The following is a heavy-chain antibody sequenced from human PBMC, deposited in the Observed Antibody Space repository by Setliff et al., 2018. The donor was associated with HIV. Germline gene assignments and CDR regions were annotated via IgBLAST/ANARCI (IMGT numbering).Heavy chain of an antibody. CDR1: GDFISSGSYY. CDR2: IYTSGST. V-gene: IGHV4-61*09. Sequence: PSETLSLTCIVSGDFISSGSYYWTWIRQPAGKGLEWIGHIYTSGSTNYNPSLKSRVTISLDTSKKQLSLKVSSVTAADTAVYYCASRSSYVPLYYYYMDVWGKGTTVTVSS. D-gene: IGHD3-16*01. CDR3: ASRSSYVPLYYYYMDV. J-gene: IGHJ6*03.